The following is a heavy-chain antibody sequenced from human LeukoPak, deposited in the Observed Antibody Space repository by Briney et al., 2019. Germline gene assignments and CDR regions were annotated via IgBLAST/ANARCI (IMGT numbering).Heavy chain of an antibody. Sequence: SETLSLTCTVSGGSISSSSYYWGWIRQPPGKGLEWIGSIYYSGSTYYNPSLKSRVTLSVDTSKNQFSLKLSSVTAADTAVYYCARYTAIEYYFDYWGQGTLVTVSS. V-gene: IGHV4-39*07. CDR3: ARYTAIEYYFDY. D-gene: IGHD5-18*01. CDR1: GGSISSSSYY. CDR2: IYYSGST. J-gene: IGHJ4*02.